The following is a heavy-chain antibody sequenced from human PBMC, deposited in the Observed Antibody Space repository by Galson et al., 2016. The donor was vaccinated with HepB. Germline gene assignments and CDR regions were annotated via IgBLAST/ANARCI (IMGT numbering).Heavy chain of an antibody. V-gene: IGHV3-74*01. CDR1: RFTLSSYW. CDR3: ARDLSDGYNFIDN. Sequence: SLRLSCAPSRFTLSSYWMHWVRQAPGKGLVWVSRINADGSIINYADSVKGRFTISRDNAKNTVYLRMNSLRVEDTAVYYCARDLSDGYNFIDNWGQGTLVTVSS. D-gene: IGHD5-24*01. J-gene: IGHJ4*02. CDR2: INADGSII.